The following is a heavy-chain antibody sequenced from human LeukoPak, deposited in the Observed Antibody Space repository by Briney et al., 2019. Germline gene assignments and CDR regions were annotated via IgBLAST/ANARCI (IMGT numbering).Heavy chain of an antibody. D-gene: IGHD2-2*01. CDR2: IYYSGST. Sequence: SETLSLTCTVSGGSISSYYWSWIRQPPGKGLEWIGYIYYSGSTNYNPSLKSRVTISVDTSKNQFSLKLSSVTAADTAVYYCARPXSSTSCXXXFDIWGQGTMVTVSS. CDR1: GGSISSYY. J-gene: IGHJ3*02. CDR3: ARPXSSTSCXXXFDI. V-gene: IGHV4-59*08.